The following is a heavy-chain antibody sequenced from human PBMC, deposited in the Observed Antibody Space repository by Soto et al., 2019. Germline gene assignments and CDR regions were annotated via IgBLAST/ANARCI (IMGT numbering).Heavy chain of an antibody. CDR3: ARHLVGSTRGNFDY. D-gene: IGHD2-2*01. CDR2: IYPYDSDT. Sequence: GESLKISCKTAGYSFTSYWIGWVRQMPGKGMEWMGNIYPYDSDTRYSPSFQGQVTISADTSITTAYLQWSGLRASDTAMYFCARHLVGSTRGNFDYWGQGTLVTVSS. CDR1: GYSFTSYW. J-gene: IGHJ4*01. V-gene: IGHV5-51*01.